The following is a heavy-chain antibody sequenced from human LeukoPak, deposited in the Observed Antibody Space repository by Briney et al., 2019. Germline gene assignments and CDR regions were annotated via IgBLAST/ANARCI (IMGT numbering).Heavy chain of an antibody. Sequence: GGSLRLSCAASGFTFSDYYMSWIRQAPGKGLEWVSYISSSSSYTNYADSVKGRFTISGDNAKNSLYLQMNSLRAEDTAVYYCASGGFDYYGSGSYYNEYYFDYWGQGTLVTVSS. CDR1: GFTFSDYY. J-gene: IGHJ4*02. CDR2: ISSSSSYT. CDR3: ASGGFDYYGSGSYYNEYYFDY. V-gene: IGHV3-11*06. D-gene: IGHD3-10*01.